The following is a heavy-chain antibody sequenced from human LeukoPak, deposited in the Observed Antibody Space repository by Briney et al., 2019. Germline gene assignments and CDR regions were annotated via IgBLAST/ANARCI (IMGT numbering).Heavy chain of an antibody. CDR3: ARVDCSGGSCYRPLFDY. J-gene: IGHJ4*02. V-gene: IGHV1-69*05. Sequence: SVKVSCKASGGTFSSYAISWVRQAPGQGLEWMGGIIPIFGTANYAQKFQARVTITTDESTSTAYMELSSLRSEDTAVYYCARVDCSGGSCYRPLFDYWGQGTLVTVSS. CDR1: GGTFSSYA. CDR2: IIPIFGTA. D-gene: IGHD2-15*01.